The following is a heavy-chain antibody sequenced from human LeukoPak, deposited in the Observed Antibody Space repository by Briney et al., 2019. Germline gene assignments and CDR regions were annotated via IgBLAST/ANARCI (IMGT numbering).Heavy chain of an antibody. V-gene: IGHV3-33*01. CDR3: AREVVYSNYAFDY. Sequence: GGSLRLSCSASGFSFSNYGMHWVRQAPGKGLQWVAVIWDDGSSKYYADSVKGRFTISRDNAKNSLYLQMNSLRAEDTAVYYCAREVVYSNYAFDYWGQGTLVTVSS. J-gene: IGHJ4*02. CDR1: GFSFSNYG. CDR2: IWDDGSSK. D-gene: IGHD4-11*01.